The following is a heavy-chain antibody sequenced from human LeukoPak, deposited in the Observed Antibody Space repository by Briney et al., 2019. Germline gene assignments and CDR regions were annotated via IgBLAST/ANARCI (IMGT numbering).Heavy chain of an antibody. Sequence: SETLSLTCAVYGGSFSGYYWSWISQPPGKGLEWIGEINHSGSTNYNPSLKSRVTISVDTSKNQFSLKLSSVTAADTAVYYCARSARLRFLEWLSDYNWFDPWGQGTLVTVSS. CDR2: INHSGST. D-gene: IGHD3-3*01. CDR3: ARSARLRFLEWLSDYNWFDP. J-gene: IGHJ5*02. CDR1: GGSFSGYY. V-gene: IGHV4-34*01.